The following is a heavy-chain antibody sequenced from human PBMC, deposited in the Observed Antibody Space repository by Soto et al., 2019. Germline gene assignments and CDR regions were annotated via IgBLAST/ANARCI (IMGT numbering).Heavy chain of an antibody. CDR3: AKEVLGDCSSTSCYYGMDV. V-gene: IGHV3-30*18. D-gene: IGHD2-2*01. Sequence: PGGSLRLSCAASGFTFSSYGMHWVRQAPGKGLEWVAVISYDGSNKYYADSVKGRFTISRDNSKNTLYLQMNSLRAEDTAVYYCAKEVLGDCSSTSCYYGMDVWGQGTTVTVSS. CDR2: ISYDGSNK. J-gene: IGHJ6*02. CDR1: GFTFSSYG.